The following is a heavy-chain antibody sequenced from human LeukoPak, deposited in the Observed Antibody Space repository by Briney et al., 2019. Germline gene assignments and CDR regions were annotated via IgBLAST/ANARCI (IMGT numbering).Heavy chain of an antibody. D-gene: IGHD5-18*01. J-gene: IGHJ6*02. CDR3: ARVVGTAMSNDGMDV. CDR2: ITSSSSTI. CDR1: GFXFSSYS. V-gene: IGHV3-48*02. Sequence: GGSLRLSCAASGFXFSSYSMNWVRQAPGKGLEWVSYITSSSSTIYYADSVKGRLTVSRDNAKNSLYLQMNSLRDEDTAMYYCARVVGTAMSNDGMDVWGQGTTVTVSS.